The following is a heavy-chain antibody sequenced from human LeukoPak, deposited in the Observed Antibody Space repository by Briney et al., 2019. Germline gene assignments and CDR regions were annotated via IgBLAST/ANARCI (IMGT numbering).Heavy chain of an antibody. CDR3: ARGKLNGYNLKS. V-gene: IGHV1-69*01. CDR1: GGTFSSYA. Sequence: GSSVKVSCKASGGTFSSYAISWVRQAPGQGLEWMGGIIPIFGTANYAQRFQGRVTITADESTSTAYMELSSLRSEDTAVYYCARGKLNGYNLKSWGQGTLVTVSS. D-gene: IGHD5-24*01. J-gene: IGHJ4*02. CDR2: IIPIFGTA.